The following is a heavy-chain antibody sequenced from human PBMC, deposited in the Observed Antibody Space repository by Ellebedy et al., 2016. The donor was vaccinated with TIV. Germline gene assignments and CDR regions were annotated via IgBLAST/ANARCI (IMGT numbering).Heavy chain of an antibody. CDR2: ISSSGSTT. CDR3: AKIRALTTKYGAFDG. J-gene: IGHJ3*01. Sequence: GESLKISCAASGFTFSSYSMTWVRQAAARGLESVSVISSSGSTTYYADYVKGRFSVSRDNSKNTLHLDMRSLRADDAAIYYCAKIRALTTKYGAFDGWGRGTMVAVSS. V-gene: IGHV3-23*01. D-gene: IGHD4-17*01. CDR1: GFTFSSYS.